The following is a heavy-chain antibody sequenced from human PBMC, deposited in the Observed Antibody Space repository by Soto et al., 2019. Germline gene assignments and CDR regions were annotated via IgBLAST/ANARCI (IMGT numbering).Heavy chain of an antibody. Sequence: QRLPSSVAWVKSNNYAVSWIRKAKRKGLEWGSFISAGGGSPNYADSVKGRFTISRGNAKNMVYLQINSRRAEDTAVYYGAKDGVFFDSGDGICVWG. D-gene: IGHD7-27*01. CDR1: WVKSNNYA. J-gene: IGHJ3*01. V-gene: IGHV3-23*01. CDR3: AKDGVFFDSGDGICV. CDR2: ISAGGGSP.